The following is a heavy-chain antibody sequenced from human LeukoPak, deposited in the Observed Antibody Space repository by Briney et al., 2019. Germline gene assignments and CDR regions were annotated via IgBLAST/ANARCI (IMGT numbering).Heavy chain of an antibody. CDR3: AKEGREGFDF. D-gene: IGHD1-26*01. CDR2: ISGSGGST. CDR1: GFTFSSYG. Sequence: GGSLRLSCAASGFTFSSYGMTWVRQAPGKGLEWVSTISGSGGSTYYADSVKGRFTISRDNSKNTLYLQMNSLRAEDTAVYYCAKEGREGFDFWGQGTLVTVSS. J-gene: IGHJ4*02. V-gene: IGHV3-23*01.